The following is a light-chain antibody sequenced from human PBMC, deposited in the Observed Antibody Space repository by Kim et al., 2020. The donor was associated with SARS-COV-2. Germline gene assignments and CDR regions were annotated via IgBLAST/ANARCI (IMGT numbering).Light chain of an antibody. Sequence: DIQMTQSPSSLSASVGDRVTITCRASQYISNHLNWYQHKPGKGPELLIYTATSLQSGVPSRFSGGGSGTDFTLTISSLQPEDFATYCCQQGYRTPVTFGQGTKLEI. J-gene: IGKJ2*01. CDR3: QQGYRTPVT. CDR2: TAT. CDR1: QYISNH. V-gene: IGKV1-39*01.